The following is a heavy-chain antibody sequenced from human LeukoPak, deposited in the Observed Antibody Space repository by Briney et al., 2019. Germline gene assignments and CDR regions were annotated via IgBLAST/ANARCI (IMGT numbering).Heavy chain of an antibody. Sequence: SETLSLTCTVSGVSISGYFWSWFRQPPGMSLEYIADMRYSEAPTYNPSLKGRVSISLDTSKNQCSLKLSSVTAADTAVYYCARHMNGGTNPMDVWGQGTMVTVSS. D-gene: IGHD2-8*01. V-gene: IGHV4-59*08. CDR2: MRYSEAP. CDR3: ARHMNGGTNPMDV. J-gene: IGHJ6*02. CDR1: GVSISGYF.